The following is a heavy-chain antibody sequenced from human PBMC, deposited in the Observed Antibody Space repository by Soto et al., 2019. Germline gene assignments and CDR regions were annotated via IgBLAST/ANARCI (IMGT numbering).Heavy chain of an antibody. V-gene: IGHV1-46*01. J-gene: IGHJ4*02. Sequence: QVQLVQSGAEVKKPGASVKVSCKASGYTFTSYYMNWVRQAPGQGLEWMGIINPSDGSTRYAQKFQGRVTVTRDTSTSTVYMELSSLRSEDTAVYYCAREGATMRDFDYWGQGTLGTVSS. D-gene: IGHD3-22*01. CDR2: INPSDGST. CDR1: GYTFTSYY. CDR3: AREGATMRDFDY.